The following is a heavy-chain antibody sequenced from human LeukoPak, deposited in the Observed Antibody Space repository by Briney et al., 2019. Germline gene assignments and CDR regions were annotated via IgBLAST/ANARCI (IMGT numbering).Heavy chain of an antibody. CDR2: ISYDGSNK. D-gene: IGHD3-22*01. CDR1: GFTFSLYT. V-gene: IGHV3-30*04. J-gene: IGHJ4*02. CDR3: ARGSRDSSGYYSGVDY. Sequence: GGSLRLSCAASGFTFSLYTMHWVRQAPGKGLEWVAVISYDGSNKYYADSVKGRFTISRDNSKNTLYLQMNSLRAEDTAVYYCARGSRDSSGYYSGVDYWGQGTLVTVSS.